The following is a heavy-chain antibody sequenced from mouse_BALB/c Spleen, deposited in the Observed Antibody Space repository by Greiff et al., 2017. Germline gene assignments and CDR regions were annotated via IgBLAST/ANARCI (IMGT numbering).Heavy chain of an antibody. CDR3: ARHYYGSSPVAY. CDR2: ISNGGGST. J-gene: IGHJ3*01. D-gene: IGHD1-1*01. CDR1: GFPFRCFT. V-gene: IGHV5-12-2*01. Sequence: EVQVVESGGGLVQPGGSLKLSCAASGFPFRCFTLSLVRQTPEKRLEWVAYISNGGGSTYYPDTVKGRFTISRDNAKNTLYLQMSSLKSEDTAMYYCARHYYGSSPVAYWGQGTLVTVSA.